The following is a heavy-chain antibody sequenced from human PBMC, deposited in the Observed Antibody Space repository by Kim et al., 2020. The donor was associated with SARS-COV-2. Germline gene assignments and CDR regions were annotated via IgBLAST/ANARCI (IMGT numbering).Heavy chain of an antibody. CDR2: ISGSGGST. CDR3: AKGGLWVGELLSPGYYYYGMDV. J-gene: IGHJ6*02. V-gene: IGHV3-23*01. CDR1: GFTFSSYA. Sequence: GGSLRLSCAASGFTFSSYAMSWVRQAPGKGLEWVSAISGSGGSTYYADSVKGRFTISRDNSKNTLYLQMNSLRAEDTAVYYCAKGGLWVGELLSPGYYYYGMDVWGQGTTVTVSS. D-gene: IGHD3-10*01.